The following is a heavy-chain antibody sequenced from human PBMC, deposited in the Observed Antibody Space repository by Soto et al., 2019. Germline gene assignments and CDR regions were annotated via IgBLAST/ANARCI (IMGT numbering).Heavy chain of an antibody. J-gene: IGHJ3*02. Sequence: QVQLVESGGGVVQPGRSLRVSCAASGFTFSSYGMHWVRQAPGKGLEWVAVISYDGSNKYYADSVKGRLTISRDNSKKTLYLQMNSLRGEDTAVYYCAKDNGSGCYWLRVGYASDIWGQGTMVTVSS. CDR1: GFTFSSYG. CDR3: AKDNGSGCYWLRVGYASDI. D-gene: IGHD6-19*01. V-gene: IGHV3-30*18. CDR2: ISYDGSNK.